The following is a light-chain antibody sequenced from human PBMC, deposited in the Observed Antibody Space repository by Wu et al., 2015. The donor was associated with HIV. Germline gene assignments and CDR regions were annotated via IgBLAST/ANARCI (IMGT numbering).Light chain of an antibody. Sequence: AIQLTQPPSSLSASIGDRVNITCRASQDIFTYLAWYQQTPGKAPRVLIYDASTLQSGVSSRFSGSGSGAHFTLTISGLQREDFAIYYCQQLNSFPLTFGQGSRLEI. CDR3: QQLNSFPLT. CDR1: QDIFTY. V-gene: IGKV1-13*02. CDR2: DAS. J-gene: IGKJ5*01.